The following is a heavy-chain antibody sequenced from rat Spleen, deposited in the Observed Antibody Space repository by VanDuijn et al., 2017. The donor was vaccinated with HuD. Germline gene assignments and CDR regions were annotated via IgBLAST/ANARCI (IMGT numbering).Heavy chain of an antibody. V-gene: IGHV5S14*01. CDR1: GFTFSNYG. CDR2: ISTGGDNT. CDR3: AIQALRYNSGYGNWCAD. D-gene: IGHD4-3*01. Sequence: EVQLVESGGDLVQPGRSLRLSCAASGFTFSNYGMAWVRQTPTKGLEWVASISTGGDNTYYRDSVTGRFTISRDDAKNTQYLQMDSLRSVDTATYYCAIQALRYNSGYGNWCADWGQGTPVTVSS. J-gene: IGHJ3*01.